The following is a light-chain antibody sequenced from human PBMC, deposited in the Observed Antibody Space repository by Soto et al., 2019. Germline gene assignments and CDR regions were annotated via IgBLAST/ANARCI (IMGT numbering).Light chain of an antibody. CDR2: DAS. J-gene: IGKJ1*01. Sequence: EIVLTQSPATLSLSPGERATLSCSASQIVSSYLAWYQQKPGQAPRLLIYDASNRATGIPARFSGSGSETAFTLTISSLEPEDFAVYYCQQRSNWPPWTFGQGTKVEIK. V-gene: IGKV3-11*01. CDR3: QQRSNWPPWT. CDR1: QIVSSY.